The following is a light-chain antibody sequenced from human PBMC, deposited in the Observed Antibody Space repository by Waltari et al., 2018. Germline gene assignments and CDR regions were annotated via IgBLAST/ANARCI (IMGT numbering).Light chain of an antibody. CDR3: QQRSSWTPHT. Sequence: EIVLTQSPATLSLSPGETATLSCRASQSVGTPLAWYQQKPGQAPRLLIYDASTRATGIPDRFRGSGSGTDFTLTISSLETEDFAIYYCQQRSSWTPHTFGQGARLEIK. J-gene: IGKJ2*01. CDR2: DAS. V-gene: IGKV3-11*01. CDR1: QSVGTP.